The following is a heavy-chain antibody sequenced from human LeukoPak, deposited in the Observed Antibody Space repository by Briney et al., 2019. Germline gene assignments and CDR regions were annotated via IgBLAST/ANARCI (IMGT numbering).Heavy chain of an antibody. D-gene: IGHD3-9*01. CDR1: GFSFSSYP. CDR2: ISGRGEDT. V-gene: IGHV3-23*01. Sequence: GGSLRLSCAASGFSFSSYPMSWVRQASGRGLEWVSAISGRGEDTYYADSVKGRFTISRDNSKNTLYLQMNSLRAEDTAVYYCASELYDILTGPAPNFDYWGQGTLVTVSS. CDR3: ASELYDILTGPAPNFDY. J-gene: IGHJ4*02.